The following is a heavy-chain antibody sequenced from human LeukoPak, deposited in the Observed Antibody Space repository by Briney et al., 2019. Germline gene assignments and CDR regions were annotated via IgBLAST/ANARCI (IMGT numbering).Heavy chain of an antibody. CDR3: ARERVSSKYSSSGSRFDP. J-gene: IGHJ5*02. D-gene: IGHD6-6*01. Sequence: SETLSLTCAVYGGSFSGYYWSWLRQPPGKGLEGFGEINHSGSNNYNPSLKRRVTISVDTSKNEFSLKLSSVTAADTAVYYCARERVSSKYSSSGSRFDPWGQGTLVTVSS. CDR1: GGSFSGYY. CDR2: INHSGSN. V-gene: IGHV4-34*01.